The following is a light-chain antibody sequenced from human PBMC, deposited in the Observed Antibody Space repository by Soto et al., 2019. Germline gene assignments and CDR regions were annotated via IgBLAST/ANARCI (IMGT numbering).Light chain of an antibody. J-gene: IGKJ1*01. V-gene: IGKV1-5*01. CDR1: QNIDIW. CDR3: LQDFNYPWT. Sequence: DIQMTQSPSTLSASVGDRVTITCRASQNIDIWLSWYQQKPGKAPSLLIYDASNLKSGVPSRFTGTASGTDFTLTISSLQPEDFATYYCLQDFNYPWTFGQGTKVDIK. CDR2: DAS.